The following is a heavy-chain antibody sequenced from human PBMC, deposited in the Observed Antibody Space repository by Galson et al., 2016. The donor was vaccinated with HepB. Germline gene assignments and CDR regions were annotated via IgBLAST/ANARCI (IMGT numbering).Heavy chain of an antibody. CDR3: AATVTMIRGVIPYNDYYYGMDV. J-gene: IGHJ6*02. D-gene: IGHD3-10*01. V-gene: IGHV1-58*01. CDR2: IVVGSGNT. CDR1: GFTFSSSA. Sequence: SVKVSCKASGFTFSSSAVHWVRQARGQRLEWIGWIVVGSGNTNYAQNFKERVTISRDMSTRTAYMELSSLTAEDTAVYYCAATVTMIRGVIPYNDYYYGMDVWGQGTTVAVSS.